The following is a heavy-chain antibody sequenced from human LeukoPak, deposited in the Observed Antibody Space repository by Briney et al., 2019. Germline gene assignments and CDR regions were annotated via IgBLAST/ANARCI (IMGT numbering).Heavy chain of an antibody. CDR3: AKDNRGAKASYFDY. V-gene: IGHV3-30*18. Sequence: GGSLRLSCAASGLTFSGYDMHWVRQAPGKGLEWVAVISYDGSNKYYADSVKGRFTISRDNSKNTLYLQMNSLRAEDTAVYYCAKDNRGAKASYFDYWGQGTLVTVSS. J-gene: IGHJ4*02. D-gene: IGHD1-14*01. CDR2: ISYDGSNK. CDR1: GLTFSGYD.